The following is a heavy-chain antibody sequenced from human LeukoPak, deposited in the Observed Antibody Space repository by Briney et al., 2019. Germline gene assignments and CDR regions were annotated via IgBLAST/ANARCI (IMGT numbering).Heavy chain of an antibody. CDR3: AKDGSSWYKDY. J-gene: IGHJ4*02. V-gene: IGHV3-23*01. CDR1: GFTFSSYA. CDR2: INGGGHST. Sequence: GGSLRLSCAASGFTFSSYAMSWVRQAPGKGLEWVSAINGGGHSTYYADSVKGRFTSSRDNSKNTLFLQMNSLRAEDTAVYYCAKDGSSWYKDYWGQGTLVTVSS. D-gene: IGHD6-13*01.